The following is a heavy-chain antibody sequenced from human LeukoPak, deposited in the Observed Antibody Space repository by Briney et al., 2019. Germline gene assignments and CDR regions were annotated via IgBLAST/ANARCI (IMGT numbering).Heavy chain of an antibody. V-gene: IGHV3-23*01. CDR1: GFPFSSYA. CDR3: ARGIAAAGDAFDI. CDR2: ISGSGDST. J-gene: IGHJ3*02. Sequence: GGSLRLSCAASGFPFSSYAMSWVRQAPGKGLEWVSAISGSGDSTYYADSVKGRFTISRDNSKNRLYLQMNSLRAEDTAVYYCARGIAAAGDAFDIWGQGTMLTVSS. D-gene: IGHD6-13*01.